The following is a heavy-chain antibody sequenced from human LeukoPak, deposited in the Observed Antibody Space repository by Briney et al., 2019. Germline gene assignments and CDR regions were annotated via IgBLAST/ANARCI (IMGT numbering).Heavy chain of an antibody. CDR1: RYSISSGYY. V-gene: IGHV4-38-2*02. CDR3: ARDRVGATNDAFDI. CDR2: IYHSGST. J-gene: IGHJ3*02. D-gene: IGHD1-26*01. Sequence: SETLSLTCTVSRYSISSGYYWGWIRQPPGKGLEWIGSIYHSGSTYYNPSLKSRVTISVDTSKNQFSLKLSSVTAADTAVYYCARDRVGATNDAFDIWGQGTLVTVSS.